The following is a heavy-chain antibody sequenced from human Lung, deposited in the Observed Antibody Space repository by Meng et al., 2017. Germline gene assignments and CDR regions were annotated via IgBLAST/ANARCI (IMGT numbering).Heavy chain of an antibody. V-gene: IGHV3-74*01. D-gene: IGHD4-17*01. J-gene: IGHJ4*02. CDR2: ITGDGSST. CDR3: ARGGVTTDD. Sequence: EVQVVESGGGLVQPGGSLILSCAASGFTFSTHWMHWVRQAPGKGLEWVSRITGDGSSTIYADSVQGRFTMSRDNAKNTLSLQMNSLRAEDTAVYYCARGGVTTDDWGQGTLVTVSS. CDR1: GFTFSTHW.